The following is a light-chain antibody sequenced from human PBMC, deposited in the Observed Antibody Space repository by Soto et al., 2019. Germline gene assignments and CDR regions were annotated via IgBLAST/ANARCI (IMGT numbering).Light chain of an antibody. J-gene: IGLJ2*01. Sequence: QSALTQPASVSGFPGQSINISCTGSRSDIGVHSFVSWYQQHPTMVPKLIIYNVYRRPSGVSGRFSASKARNTASLTISGLQADDEANYYCSAYPRAATLFGGGTKLNVL. V-gene: IGLV2-14*03. CDR3: SAYPRAATL. CDR1: RSDIGVHSF. CDR2: NVY.